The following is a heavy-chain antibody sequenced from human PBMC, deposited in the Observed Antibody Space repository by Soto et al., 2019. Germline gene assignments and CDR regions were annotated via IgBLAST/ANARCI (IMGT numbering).Heavy chain of an antibody. V-gene: IGHV3-23*01. CDR2: ISGSGGST. J-gene: IGHJ4*02. CDR1: GFTFSSYA. D-gene: IGHD6-19*01. CDR3: AGSIAVAGINYFDY. Sequence: PGGSLRLSWAASGFTFSSYAMSWVRQAPGKGLEWVSAISGSGGSTYYADSVKGRFTISRDNSKNTLYLQMNSLRAEDTAVYYCAGSIAVAGINYFDYWGQGTLVTVSS.